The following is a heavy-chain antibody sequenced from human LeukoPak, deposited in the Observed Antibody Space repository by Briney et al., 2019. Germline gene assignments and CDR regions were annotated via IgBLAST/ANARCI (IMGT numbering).Heavy chain of an antibody. V-gene: IGHV4-31*03. J-gene: IGHJ4*02. D-gene: IGHD5-18*01. Sequence: PSETLSLTCTVSGGSISRGGYYWSWIRQHPGKGLEWIGYIYYSGSTYYNPSLKSRVTISVDTSKNQFSLKLSSVTAADTAVYYCARAVDTAMAIDYWGQGTLVTVSS. CDR3: ARAVDTAMAIDY. CDR2: IYYSGST. CDR1: GGSISRGGYY.